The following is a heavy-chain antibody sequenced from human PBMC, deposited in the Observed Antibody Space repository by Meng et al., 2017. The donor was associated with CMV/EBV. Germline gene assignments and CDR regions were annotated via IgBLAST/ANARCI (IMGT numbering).Heavy chain of an antibody. J-gene: IGHJ4*02. CDR1: GFTFSDYA. Sequence: GESLKISCAASGFTFSDYAMAWVHQAPGRGLEWVSAITGRGDDTYHADSVKGRLTISRDNSKNTLSLQMISLRAEDTAVYYCAKGSANSRPYYFDFWGRGTLVTVSS. CDR2: ITGRGDDT. D-gene: IGHD3-3*01. V-gene: IGHV3-23*01. CDR3: AKGSANSRPYYFDF.